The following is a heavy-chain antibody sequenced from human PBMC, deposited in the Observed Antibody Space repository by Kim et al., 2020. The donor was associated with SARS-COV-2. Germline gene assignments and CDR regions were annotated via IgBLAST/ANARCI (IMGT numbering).Heavy chain of an antibody. CDR3: ARDSRQRGYSYGYLGYYYYGMDV. V-gene: IGHV3-33*01. CDR2: IWYDGSNK. J-gene: IGHJ6*02. CDR1: GFTFSSYG. Sequence: GGSLRLSCAASGFTFSSYGMHWVRQAPGKGLEWVAVIWYDGSNKYYADSVKGRFTISRDNSKNTLYLQMNSLRAEDTAVYYCARDSRQRGYSYGYLGYYYYGMDVWGQGTTVTVSS. D-gene: IGHD5-18*01.